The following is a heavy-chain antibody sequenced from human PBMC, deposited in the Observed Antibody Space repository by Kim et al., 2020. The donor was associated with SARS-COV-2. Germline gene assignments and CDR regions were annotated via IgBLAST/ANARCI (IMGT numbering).Heavy chain of an antibody. J-gene: IGHJ5*02. CDR2: IYYSGST. CDR1: GGSISSYY. D-gene: IGHD6-13*01. V-gene: IGHV4-59*01. Sequence: SETLSLTCTVSGGSISSYYWSWIRQPPGKGLEWIGYIYYSGSTNYNPSLKSRVTISVDTSKNQFSLKLSSVTAADTAVYYCARDGSSSWYHWFDPWGQGTLVTVSS. CDR3: ARDGSSSWYHWFDP.